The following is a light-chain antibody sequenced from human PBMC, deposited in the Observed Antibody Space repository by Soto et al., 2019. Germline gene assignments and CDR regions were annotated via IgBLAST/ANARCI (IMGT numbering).Light chain of an antibody. J-gene: IGLJ2*01. CDR2: GAN. CDR1: SCSIASNY. Sequence: NFMLTQPHSVSESPGKTVSISCTRSSCSIASNYVQWYQPRPGRSPTPVIYGANQSPSGVPDRFSGSIDSSSNSASLHISGLKTEDEADYYCQSYATSSVVFGGGTKRTVL. V-gene: IGLV6-57*01. CDR3: QSYATSSVV.